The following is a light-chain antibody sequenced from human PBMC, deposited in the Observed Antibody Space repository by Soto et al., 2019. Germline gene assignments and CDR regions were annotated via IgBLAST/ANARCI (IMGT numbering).Light chain of an antibody. Sequence: DIQMTQSPSTLSASVGDRVTITCRASQRISGGLAWVQQKPGKAPKLLIYDASSLESGVPSRFRGSGFGTEFTLTISSLQPDDFATYYCQQYNSYSWTFGQGTKVEIK. CDR2: DAS. J-gene: IGKJ1*01. V-gene: IGKV1-5*01. CDR1: QRISGG. CDR3: QQYNSYSWT.